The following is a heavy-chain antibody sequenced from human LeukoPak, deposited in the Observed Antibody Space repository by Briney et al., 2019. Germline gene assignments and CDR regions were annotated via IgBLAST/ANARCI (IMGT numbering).Heavy chain of an antibody. J-gene: IGHJ5*02. V-gene: IGHV1-69*13. CDR3: ARSDKGTTNVYWFDP. Sequence: GASVKVSCKASGGTFSSYAISWVRQAPGQGLEWMGGIIPIFGTANYAQKFQGRVTITADESTSTAYMELSSLRSEDTAVYYCARSDKGTTNVYWFDPWGQGTLVTVSS. CDR1: GGTFSSYA. D-gene: IGHD4-17*01. CDR2: IIPIFGTA.